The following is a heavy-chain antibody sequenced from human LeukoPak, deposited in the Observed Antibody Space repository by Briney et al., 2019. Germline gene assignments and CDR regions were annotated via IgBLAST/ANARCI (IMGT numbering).Heavy chain of an antibody. V-gene: IGHV3-30*02. Sequence: GGSLRLSCAASGFILRTYAMNWVRHAPGKGLEWVAFIFYNGTDKYADSVKGRFTISRDNSKNTQYLQMNSLRAEDTAVYYCAKDSASGSYYPNWFDPWGQGTLVTVSS. CDR3: AKDSASGSYYPNWFDP. J-gene: IGHJ5*02. CDR1: GFILRTYA. D-gene: IGHD3-10*01. CDR2: IFYNGTDK.